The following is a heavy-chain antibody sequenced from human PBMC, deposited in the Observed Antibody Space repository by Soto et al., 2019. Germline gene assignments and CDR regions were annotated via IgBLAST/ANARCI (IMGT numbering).Heavy chain of an antibody. Sequence: EVQLLESGGGLVQPGGSLRLSCAASGFTFSSYAMSWVRQAPGKGLEWVSAISGSGGSTYYADSVKGRFTISRDNSKNTLYLQMNSLRAEDTAVYYCAAADGQVGIFDYWGQGTLVTVSS. CDR2: ISGSGGST. D-gene: IGHD6-13*01. CDR1: GFTFSSYA. CDR3: AAADGQVGIFDY. V-gene: IGHV3-23*01. J-gene: IGHJ4*02.